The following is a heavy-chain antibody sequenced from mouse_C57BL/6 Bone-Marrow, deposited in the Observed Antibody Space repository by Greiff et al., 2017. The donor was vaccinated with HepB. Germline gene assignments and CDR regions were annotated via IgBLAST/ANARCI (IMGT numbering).Heavy chain of an antibody. CDR2: IDPSDSET. Sequence: QVQLKQPGAELVRPGSSVKLSCKASGYTFTSYWMHWVKQRPIQGLEWIGNIDPSDSETHYNQKFKDKATLTVDKSSSTAYMELRSLTSEDSAVYFCARGDYDLDYWGQGTTLTVSS. CDR1: GYTFTSYW. J-gene: IGHJ2*01. V-gene: IGHV1-52*01. CDR3: ARGDYDLDY. D-gene: IGHD2-4*01.